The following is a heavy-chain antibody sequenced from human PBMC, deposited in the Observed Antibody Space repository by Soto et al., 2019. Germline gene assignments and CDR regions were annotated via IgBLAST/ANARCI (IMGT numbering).Heavy chain of an antibody. CDR3: ARGCGSVTCDRGGWLDP. CDR1: GGSISSDTW. V-gene: IGHV4-4*02. D-gene: IGHD1-1*01. Sequence: SETLSLTCGGSGGSISSDTWWNWVRQPPGKGLEWIGEVFHSGSAKSNPSLQSRVTMSVDKSKNEFSLHLTSVTAADTAVYYCARGCGSVTCDRGGWLDPWGQGTLVTVSS. CDR2: VFHSGSA. J-gene: IGHJ5*02.